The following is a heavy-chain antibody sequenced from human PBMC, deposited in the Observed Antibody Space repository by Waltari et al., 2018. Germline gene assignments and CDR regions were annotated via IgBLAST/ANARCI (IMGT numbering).Heavy chain of an antibody. Sequence: QVQLQQWGAGLLKPSATLSLTCAVYGGSFSGSYWSWIRHPHGKGMEWIGEINHSGSTNYNPSLKSRVTISVDTSKNQFSLKLSSVTAADTAVYYCARGFYDCWSGYQYYFDYWGQGTLVTVSS. V-gene: IGHV4-34*01. CDR3: ARGFYDCWSGYQYYFDY. CDR2: INHSGST. D-gene: IGHD3-3*01. J-gene: IGHJ4*02. CDR1: GGSFSGSY.